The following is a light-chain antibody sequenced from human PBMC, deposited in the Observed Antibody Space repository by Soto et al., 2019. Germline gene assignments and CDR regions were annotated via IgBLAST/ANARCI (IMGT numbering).Light chain of an antibody. CDR3: SSYTSSGTVV. CDR1: SSDIGAYNY. Sequence: QSVLTQPASVSGSPGQSITISCTGTSSDIGAYNYVSWYQQHPGKAPKLMIYDVSNRPSGVSNRFSGSKSGHTASLTISGLQAEDEADYYCSSYTSSGTVVFGGGTKLTVL. J-gene: IGLJ2*01. V-gene: IGLV2-14*01. CDR2: DVS.